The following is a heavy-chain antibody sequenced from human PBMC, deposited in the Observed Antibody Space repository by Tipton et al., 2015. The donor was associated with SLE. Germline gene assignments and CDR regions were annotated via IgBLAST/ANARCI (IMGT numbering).Heavy chain of an antibody. CDR3: ARGAAAADTGAFDS. Sequence: TLSLTCNVSGASISRYYWNWIRQPPGKGLQWIGYIFHSGSTNYHPSLKSRVTMSVDTSNNHFSLQVSSVTASDTAVYYCARGAAAADTGAFDSWGQGTMVTVSS. V-gene: IGHV4-59*01. D-gene: IGHD6-13*01. CDR1: GASISRYY. CDR2: IFHSGST. J-gene: IGHJ3*02.